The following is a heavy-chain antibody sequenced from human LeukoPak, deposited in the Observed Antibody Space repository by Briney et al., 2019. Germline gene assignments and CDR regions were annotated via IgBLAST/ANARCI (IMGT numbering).Heavy chain of an antibody. CDR2: IYYSGST. Sequence: SETLSLTCTVSGGSISSYYWSWIRQPPGKGLEWIGYIYYSGSTNYNPSLKSRVTISVDTSKNQFSLKLSSVTAADTAVYYCARVSSYYYDSSGSTYAFDIWGQGTMVTVSS. V-gene: IGHV4-59*12. CDR3: ARVSSYYYDSSGSTYAFDI. CDR1: GGSISSYY. D-gene: IGHD3-22*01. J-gene: IGHJ3*02.